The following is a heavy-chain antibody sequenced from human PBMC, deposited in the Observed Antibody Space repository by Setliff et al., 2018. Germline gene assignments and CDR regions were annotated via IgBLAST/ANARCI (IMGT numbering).Heavy chain of an antibody. CDR2: ISAGGST. CDR1: GFTFSNYA. D-gene: IGHD3-9*01. J-gene: IGHJ4*02. Sequence: GESLTISCAASGFTFSNYAMSWVRQAPGKGLEWVSTISAGGSTYYADSVKGRFTISRDNSKNTLYLQMNSLRVEDTAVYYCAKGARYFDWLDYWGREPWSPSPQ. V-gene: IGHV3-23*01. CDR3: AKGARYFDWLDY.